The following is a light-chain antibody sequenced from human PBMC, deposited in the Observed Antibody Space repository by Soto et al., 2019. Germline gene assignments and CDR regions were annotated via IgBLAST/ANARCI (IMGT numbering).Light chain of an antibody. CDR3: QQLDSYPRT. Sequence: DIQFTQSPACLSASLLDRLTITSRASQDISSYLAWYQLKPGRAPKLLISTASSLQSGVPSRFSGSGSGTEFTLTISSLQPEDFTTYYCQQLDSYPRTFGQGTRLEI. V-gene: IGKV1-9*01. CDR1: QDISSY. J-gene: IGKJ5*01. CDR2: TAS.